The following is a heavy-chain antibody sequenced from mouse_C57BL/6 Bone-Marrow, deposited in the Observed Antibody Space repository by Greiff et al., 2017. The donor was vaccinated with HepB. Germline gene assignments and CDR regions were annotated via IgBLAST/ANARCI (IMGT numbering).Heavy chain of an antibody. CDR1: GYTFTSYW. D-gene: IGHD1-1*01. Sequence: VQLQQPGAELVKPGASVKLSCKASGYTFTSYWMQWVKQRPGQGLEWIGEIDPSDSYTNYNQKFKGKATLTVDTSSSTAYVQLSSLTSEDSAVYYCARSFDYYGSSLYAMDYGGQGTSVTVSS. J-gene: IGHJ4*01. CDR2: IDPSDSYT. V-gene: IGHV1-50*01. CDR3: ARSFDYYGSSLYAMDY.